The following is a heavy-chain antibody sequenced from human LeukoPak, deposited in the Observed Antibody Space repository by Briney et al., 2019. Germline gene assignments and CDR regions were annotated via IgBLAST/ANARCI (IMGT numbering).Heavy chain of an antibody. CDR1: GFTFSSYS. D-gene: IGHD3-10*01. V-gene: IGHV3-21*01. J-gene: IGHJ4*02. CDR2: ISSSSSYI. CDR3: ARAATSYGSGSYYNGYYFDY. Sequence: PGRSLRLSCAASGFTFSSYSMNWVRQAPGKGLEWVSSISSSSSYIYYADSVKGRFTISRDDAKNSLYLQMNSLRAEDTAVYYCARAATSYGSGSYYNGYYFDYWGQGTLVTVSS.